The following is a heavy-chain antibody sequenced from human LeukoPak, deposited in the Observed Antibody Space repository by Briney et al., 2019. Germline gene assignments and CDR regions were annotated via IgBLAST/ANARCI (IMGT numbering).Heavy chain of an antibody. CDR1: GGSISSGGYY. J-gene: IGHJ2*01. Sequence: PSETLSLTCTVSGGSISSGGYYWSWIRQHPGKGLEWIGYIYYSGSTYYNPSLKSRVTISVDTSKNQFSLKLSSVTAADTAVYYCAREGRLTGYSYARYFDLWGRGTLVTVSS. CDR2: IYYSGST. CDR3: AREGRLTGYSYARYFDL. D-gene: IGHD5-18*01. V-gene: IGHV4-31*03.